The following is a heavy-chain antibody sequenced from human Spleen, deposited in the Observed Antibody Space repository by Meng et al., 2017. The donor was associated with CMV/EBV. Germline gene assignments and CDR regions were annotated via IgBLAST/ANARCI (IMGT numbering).Heavy chain of an antibody. CDR2: VYYLEIN. CDR1: SISSGVYY. J-gene: IGHJ4*02. Sequence: SISSGVYYWGCVRQTPGRGLDWIGTVYYLEINYLSASFKRRVTIPVDKSKNQFSLNLSSVTAADTAVYYCARDEERGSSWTKIEYWGQGMLVTVSS. CDR3: ARDEERGSSWTKIEY. D-gene: IGHD2-2*01. V-gene: IGHV4-39*07.